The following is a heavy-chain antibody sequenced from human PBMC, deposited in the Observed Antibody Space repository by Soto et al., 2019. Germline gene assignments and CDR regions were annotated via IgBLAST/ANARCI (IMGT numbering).Heavy chain of an antibody. V-gene: IGHV3-23*01. D-gene: IGHD2-21*01. CDR1: GFTFSSYP. CDR2: ITGNGGNT. CDR3: AKDRVLWQFDP. J-gene: IGHJ5*02. Sequence: EVQLLESGGGLVQPGGSLRLSCAASGFTFSSYPMTWVRQAPGKGLEWVSAITGNGGNTYYADSVKGRFTISRDNSENTLYLQMNSLRVEDTAVYYCAKDRVLWQFDPWGQGTLVTVSS.